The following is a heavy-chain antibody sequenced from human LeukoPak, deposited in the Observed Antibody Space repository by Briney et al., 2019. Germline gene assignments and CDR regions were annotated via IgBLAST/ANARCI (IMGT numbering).Heavy chain of an antibody. CDR1: GFTFNNAW. D-gene: IGHD4-23*01. Sequence: GSLRLSCAASGFTFNNAWMSWVRQAPGKGLEWIGEINHSGSTYYNPSLKSRVTISVDTSKNQFSLKLSSVTAADTAVYYCASGKTTVVTFDYWGQGTLVTVSS. CDR3: ASGKTTVVTFDY. J-gene: IGHJ4*02. CDR2: INHSGST. V-gene: IGHV4-4*02.